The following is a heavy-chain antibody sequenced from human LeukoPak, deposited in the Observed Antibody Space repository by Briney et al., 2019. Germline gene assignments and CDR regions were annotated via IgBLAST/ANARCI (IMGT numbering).Heavy chain of an antibody. CDR3: ARSGTTVVTDWYFDV. CDR2: IYYSGST. D-gene: IGHD4-23*01. Sequence: SETLSLTCTVSGGSISSYYWSWIRQPPGKGLEWIGYIYYSGSTNYNPSLKSRVTISVDTSKNQFSLKLSSVTAADTAVYYCARSGTTVVTDWYFDVWGRGTLVTVSS. J-gene: IGHJ2*01. CDR1: GGSISSYY. V-gene: IGHV4-59*08.